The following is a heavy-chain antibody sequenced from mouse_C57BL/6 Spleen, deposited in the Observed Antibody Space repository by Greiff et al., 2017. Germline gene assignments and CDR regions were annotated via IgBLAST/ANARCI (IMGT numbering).Heavy chain of an antibody. D-gene: IGHD1-1*01. V-gene: IGHV2-2*01. CDR3: ARKSAVVGAMDY. CDR1: GFSLTSYG. J-gene: IGHJ4*01. CDR2: IWSGGST. Sequence: QVQLQQSGPGLVQPSQSLSITCTVSGFSLTSYGVHWVRQSPGKGLEWLGVIWSGGSTGYNAAFISRLSISMDNSKSKVFFKMNSLQADDTAIYYAARKSAVVGAMDYWGQGTSVTVSS.